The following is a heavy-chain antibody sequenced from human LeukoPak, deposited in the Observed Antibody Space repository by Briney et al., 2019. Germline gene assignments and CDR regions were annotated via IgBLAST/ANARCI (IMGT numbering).Heavy chain of an antibody. D-gene: IGHD3-22*01. CDR2: IYSGGST. V-gene: IGHV3-53*01. CDR1: GFTVSSNY. Sequence: GGSLRLSCAASGFTVSSNYMSWVRQAPGKGLEWVSVIYSGGSTYYADSVKGRFTISRDNSENKMYLQMNSLRAEDTAVYYCARAQYYYDSSRYYYPYYFDYWGQGTLVTVSS. J-gene: IGHJ4*02. CDR3: ARAQYYYDSSRYYYPYYFDY.